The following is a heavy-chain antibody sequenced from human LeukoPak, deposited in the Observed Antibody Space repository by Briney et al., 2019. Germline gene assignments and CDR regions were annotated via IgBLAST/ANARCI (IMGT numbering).Heavy chain of an antibody. CDR3: AKDGLYYDGSEHVYYFDS. J-gene: IGHJ4*02. CDR2: IIYSGGAT. V-gene: IGHV3-23*01. D-gene: IGHD3-22*01. CDR1: GFTFSRSA. Sequence: GGSLRLSCAASGFTFSRSAMTWVRQAPGTGLEFVASIIYSGGATYYADSVKGRFTISRDNSKNTLYLQMNSLRAEDTALYYCAKDGLYYDGSEHVYYFDSWGQGTLVTVSS.